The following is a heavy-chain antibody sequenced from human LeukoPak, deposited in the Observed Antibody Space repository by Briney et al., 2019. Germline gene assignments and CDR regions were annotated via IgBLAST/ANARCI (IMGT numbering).Heavy chain of an antibody. J-gene: IGHJ4*02. CDR3: ARDLLRGGYGDYLNLDY. V-gene: IGHV1-69*05. D-gene: IGHD4-17*01. CDR2: IIPIFGTA. Sequence: SVKVSCKASGGTFSSYAISWVRQAPGQGLEWMGGIIPIFGTANYAQKFQGRVTITTDESTSTAYMELSSLRSEDTAVCYCARDLLRGGYGDYLNLDYWGQGTLVTVSS. CDR1: GGTFSSYA.